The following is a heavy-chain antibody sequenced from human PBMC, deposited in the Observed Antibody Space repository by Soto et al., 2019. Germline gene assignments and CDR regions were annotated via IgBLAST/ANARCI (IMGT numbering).Heavy chain of an antibody. V-gene: IGHV3-15*07. CDR2: IKSKTDGGTT. CDR3: TTGHFFGVVILVTPIN. J-gene: IGHJ4*02. D-gene: IGHD3-3*01. Sequence: GGSLRLSCAASGFTFSNAWMNWVRQAPGKGLEWVGRIKSKTDGGTTDYAAPVKGRFTISRDDSKNTLYLQMNSLKTEDTAVYYCTTGHFFGVVILVTPINWGQGTLVTVSS. CDR1: GFTFSNAW.